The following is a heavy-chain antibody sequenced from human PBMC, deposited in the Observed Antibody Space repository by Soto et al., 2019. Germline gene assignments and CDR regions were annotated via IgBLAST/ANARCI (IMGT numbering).Heavy chain of an antibody. J-gene: IGHJ6*02. CDR3: AKDLVVPAAQILYYYYHGMDV. CDR1: GFTFSSYA. V-gene: IGHV3-30-3*01. D-gene: IGHD2-2*01. Sequence: HPGGSLRLSCAASGFTFSSYAMHWVRQAPGKGLEWVAVISYDGSNKYYADSVKGRFTISRDNSKNTLYLQMNSLRAEDTAVYYSAKDLVVPAAQILYYYYHGMDVGGHGTRVTV. CDR2: ISYDGSNK.